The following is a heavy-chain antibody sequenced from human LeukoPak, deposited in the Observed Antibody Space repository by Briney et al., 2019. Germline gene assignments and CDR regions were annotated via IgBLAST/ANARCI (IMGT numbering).Heavy chain of an antibody. J-gene: IGHJ4*02. CDR3: ARGGHQRGGPFDY. V-gene: IGHV3-48*02. CDR1: GFTFSSYS. CDR2: INKSSGAI. Sequence: GGSLRLSCAASGFTFSSYSMNWVRQAPGKGLEWLSYINKSSGAIYYADSVKGRFTISRDNAKNSLYLQMNSLRDEDTAVYYCARGGHQRGGPFDYWGQGTLVTVSS. D-gene: IGHD2-15*01.